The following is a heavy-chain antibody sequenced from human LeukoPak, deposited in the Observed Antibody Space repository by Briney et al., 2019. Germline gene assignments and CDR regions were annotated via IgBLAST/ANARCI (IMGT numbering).Heavy chain of an antibody. J-gene: IGHJ4*02. CDR1: GYTFTSYG. V-gene: IGHV1-18*01. D-gene: IGHD6-19*01. Sequence: ASVKVSCKASGYTFTSYGISWVRQAPGQGLEWMGWISAYNGNTNYAQKLQGRVTMTTDISTSTAYMELRSLRSDDTAVYYCARYYIAVAGREDFDYWGQGTLVTVSS. CDR3: ARYYIAVAGREDFDY. CDR2: ISAYNGNT.